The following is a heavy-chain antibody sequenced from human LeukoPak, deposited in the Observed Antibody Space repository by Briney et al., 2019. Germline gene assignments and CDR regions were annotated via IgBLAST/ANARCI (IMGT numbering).Heavy chain of an antibody. CDR2: IFYSGST. Sequence: SETLSLTCTVSGGSINNYYWSWIRQPPGKGLEWIGYIFYSGSTNYNPSLKSRVTISVDTSKNHFSLKLSSVTAADTAVYYCAREAVAGGSGSNYYYYGVDVWGQGTTVTVSS. D-gene: IGHD3-10*01. CDR3: AREAVAGGSGSNYYYYGVDV. CDR1: GGSINNYY. J-gene: IGHJ6*02. V-gene: IGHV4-59*01.